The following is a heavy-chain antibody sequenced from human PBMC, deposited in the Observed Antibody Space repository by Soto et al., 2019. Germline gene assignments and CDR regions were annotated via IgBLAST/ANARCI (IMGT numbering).Heavy chain of an antibody. J-gene: IGHJ4*02. CDR1: GGTFSSYA. V-gene: IGHV1-69*13. CDR3: ATPTPLRGAMITNINFDF. CDR2: IIPIFGTA. Sequence: ASVKVSCKASGGTFSSYAISWVRQAPGRGLEWMGGIIPIFGTANYAQKFQGRVTITADESTSTAYMELSSLRSEDTAVYYCATPTPLRGAMITNINFDFWGQGTPVTVSS. D-gene: IGHD3-10*01.